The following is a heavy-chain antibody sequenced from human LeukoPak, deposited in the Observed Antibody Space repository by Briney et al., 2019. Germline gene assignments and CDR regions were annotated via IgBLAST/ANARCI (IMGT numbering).Heavy chain of an antibody. Sequence: ASVKVSCKASGYTFTGYYIHWVRQAPGQGLEWMGWINPDSGGTNYAQKFQGRVTMTRDTSIRTAYMELSRLRSDDTAVYYCARVLFYSSGNKSNRVDYWGQGTLVTVSS. J-gene: IGHJ4*02. V-gene: IGHV1-2*02. D-gene: IGHD6-19*01. CDR3: ARVLFYSSGNKSNRVDY. CDR2: INPDSGGT. CDR1: GYTFTGYY.